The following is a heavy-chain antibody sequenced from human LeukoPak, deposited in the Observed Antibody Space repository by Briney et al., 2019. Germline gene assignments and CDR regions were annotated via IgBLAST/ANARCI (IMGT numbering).Heavy chain of an antibody. CDR1: GFTFSSYS. V-gene: IGHV3-21*01. CDR3: ARDPWAYWYFDL. J-gene: IGHJ2*01. CDR2: ISSSSSYI. D-gene: IGHD3-16*01. Sequence: PEGSLRLSCAASGFTFSSYSMNWVRQAPGKGPEWVSSISSSSSYIYYADSVKGRFTTSRDNAKNSLYLQMNSLRAEDTAVYYCARDPWAYWYFDLWGRGTLVTVSS.